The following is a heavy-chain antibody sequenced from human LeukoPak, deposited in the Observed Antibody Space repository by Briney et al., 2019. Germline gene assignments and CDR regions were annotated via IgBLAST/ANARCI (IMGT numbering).Heavy chain of an antibody. CDR3: AKSVTVAGFFDY. J-gene: IGHJ4*02. D-gene: IGHD6-19*01. Sequence: GGSLRLSCAASGFTFSSYGMHWVRQAPGKGLEWVAVISYDGSNKYYADSVKGRFTISRDNSKNTLYLQMNSLRAEDTAAYYCAKSVTVAGFFDYWGQGTLVTVSS. CDR1: GFTFSSYG. CDR2: ISYDGSNK. V-gene: IGHV3-30*18.